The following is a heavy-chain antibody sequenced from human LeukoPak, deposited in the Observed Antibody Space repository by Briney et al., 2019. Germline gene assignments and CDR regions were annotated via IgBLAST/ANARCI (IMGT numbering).Heavy chain of an antibody. D-gene: IGHD6-13*01. V-gene: IGHV1-2*02. CDR3: ARRRIAAAGLDI. CDR2: INPNSGGT. CDR1: GYTFTGYY. Sequence: GASVKVSCKASGYTFTGYYMHWVRQAPGQRLEWMGWINPNSGGTNYAQKFQGRVTMTRDTSISTAYMELSRLRSDDTAVYYCARRRIAAAGLDIWGQGTMVTVSS. J-gene: IGHJ3*02.